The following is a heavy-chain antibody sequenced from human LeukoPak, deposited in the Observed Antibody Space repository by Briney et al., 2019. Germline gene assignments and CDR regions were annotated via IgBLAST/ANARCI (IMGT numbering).Heavy chain of an antibody. CDR3: ARQGSLWWPEYYFDY. CDR2: INHSGST. V-gene: IGHV4-34*01. CDR1: GGSFSGYY. D-gene: IGHD2-21*01. J-gene: IGHJ4*02. Sequence: SETLSPTCAVYGGSFSGYYWSWIRQPPGKGLEWIGEINHSGSTNYNPSLKSRVTISVDTSKNQFSLKLSSVTAADTAVYYCARQGSLWWPEYYFDYWGQGTLVTVSS.